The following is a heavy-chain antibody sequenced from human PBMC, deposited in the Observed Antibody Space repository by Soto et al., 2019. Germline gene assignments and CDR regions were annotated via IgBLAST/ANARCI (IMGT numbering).Heavy chain of an antibody. J-gene: IGHJ4*02. CDR3: SLAVAGPYYFDY. D-gene: IGHD6-19*01. V-gene: IGHV4-39*01. CDR1: GGSISSGSYY. CDR2: IYYGGST. Sequence: PSETLSLTCTVSGGSISSGSYYWGWIRQPPGKGLEWIGSIYYGGSTYYNPSLKSRVTISVDTSKNQFSLKLSSVTAADTAVYYCSLAVAGPYYFDYWGQGTLVTVSS.